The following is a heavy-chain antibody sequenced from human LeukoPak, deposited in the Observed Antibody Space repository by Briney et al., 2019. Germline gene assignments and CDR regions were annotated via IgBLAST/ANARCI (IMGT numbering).Heavy chain of an antibody. V-gene: IGHV1-69*13. D-gene: IGHD2-2*01. CDR3: ARGNCSSTSCYRTYYYYYGMDV. J-gene: IGHJ6*04. CDR2: IIPIFGTA. Sequence: SVKVSCKASGGTFSSYAISWVRQAPGQGLEWMGGIIPIFGTANYAQKFQGRVTITADESTSTAYMELSSLRSEDTAVYYCARGNCSSTSCYRTYYYYYGMDVWGKGTTVTVSS. CDR1: GGTFSSYA.